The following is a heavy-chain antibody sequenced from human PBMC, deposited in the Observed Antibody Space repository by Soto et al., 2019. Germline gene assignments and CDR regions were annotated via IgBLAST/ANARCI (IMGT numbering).Heavy chain of an antibody. Sequence: GGSLRLSCAASGLTFSTAWMSWVRQGPGKGLEWVGRIKSKNRGETIDYAAPVKGRFTISRDDSKNTVYLQMNSLKIEDTAVYYCTTDRGLVEIVIFGSWGQGTLVTVSS. V-gene: IGHV3-15*01. CDR2: IKSKNRGETI. D-gene: IGHD2-2*03. J-gene: IGHJ4*02. CDR3: TTDRGLVEIVIFGS. CDR1: GLTFSTAW.